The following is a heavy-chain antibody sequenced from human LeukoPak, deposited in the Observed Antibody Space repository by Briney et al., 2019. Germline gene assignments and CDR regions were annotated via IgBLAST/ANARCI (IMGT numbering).Heavy chain of an antibody. V-gene: IGHV4-39*01. CDR3: ARRGGSGRAFDY. D-gene: IGHD1-26*01. CDR2: IYYTGST. J-gene: IGHJ4*02. CDR1: GASISGGTYY. Sequence: SETLSLTCSVSGASISGGTYYSGWIRQPPGKGLEWIGSIYYTGSTYDNPSLKSRVTISVDTSKNQFSLKLSSVTAADTAVYYCARRGGSGRAFDYWGQGTLVTVSS.